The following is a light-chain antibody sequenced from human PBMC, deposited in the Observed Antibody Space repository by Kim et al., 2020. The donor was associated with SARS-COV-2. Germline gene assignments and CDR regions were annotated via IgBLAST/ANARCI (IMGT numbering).Light chain of an antibody. CDR3: QQYTDSPWT. J-gene: IGKJ1*01. CDR1: RSVSSYF. Sequence: EIVLTQSPGTLSLSPGERATLSCRASRSVSSYFLAWYQQKPGQAPRLLVYGASSRATGIPDRFSGSGSGTDFTLTISGLEPEDFAVYSCQQYTDSPWTFVQGTKGDSK. V-gene: IGKV3-20*01. CDR2: GAS.